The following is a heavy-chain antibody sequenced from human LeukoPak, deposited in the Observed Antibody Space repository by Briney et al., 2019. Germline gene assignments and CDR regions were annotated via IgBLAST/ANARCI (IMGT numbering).Heavy chain of an antibody. J-gene: IGHJ4*02. CDR1: GFNFSTYS. V-gene: IGHV3-30*04. CDR2: ISPDGSNE. Sequence: GRSLRLSCAASGFNFSTYSMHWVRQAPGKGLEWVAVISPDGSNEYYADSVKGRFTISRDNSKNTLFLQMNTLRAEDTAMYYCARGSNYFDYWGQGTLVTVSS. CDR3: ARGSNYFDY.